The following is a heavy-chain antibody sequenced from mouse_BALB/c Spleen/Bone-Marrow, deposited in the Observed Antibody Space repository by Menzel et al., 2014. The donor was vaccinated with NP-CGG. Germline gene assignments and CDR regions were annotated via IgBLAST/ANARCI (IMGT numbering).Heavy chain of an antibody. CDR2: IYPGDGST. CDR3: ARRANYWYFEV. V-gene: IGHV1S56*01. D-gene: IGHD3-3*01. CDR1: GYTFTSYD. Sequence: QVQLKESGPELVKPGTLVKISCKASGYTFTSYDINWVKQRPGQGLEWIGWIYPGDGSTKYNEKFKGKATLTADNSSSTAYMQLSSLTSENSAVYFCARRANYWYFEVWGAGTTVTVSS. J-gene: IGHJ1*01.